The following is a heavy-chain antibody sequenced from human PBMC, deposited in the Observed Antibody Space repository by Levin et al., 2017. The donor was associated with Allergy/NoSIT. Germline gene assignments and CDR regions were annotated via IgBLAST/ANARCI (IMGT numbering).Heavy chain of an antibody. CDR1: GYTFTSYG. Sequence: GESLKISCKASGYTFTSYGISWVRQAPGQGLEWMGWISAYNGNTNYAQKFQGRVTMTTDTSTSTAYMELRSLRSDDTAVYYCAREQADAFDIWGQGTMVTVSS. J-gene: IGHJ3*02. V-gene: IGHV1-18*01. CDR3: AREQADAFDI. CDR2: ISAYNGNT.